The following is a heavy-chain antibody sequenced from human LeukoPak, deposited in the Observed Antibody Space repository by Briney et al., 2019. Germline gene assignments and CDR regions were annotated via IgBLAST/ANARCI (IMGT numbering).Heavy chain of an antibody. Sequence: SQSLSLTCTLSADSMSNYFCKCVRHPAGKGLLWIGLIHTRGRTNYHPSRKSRVTISVETSKNRVTLRLISVTAADTAIYYCAGRSTGVRGVNGWFDPWGRGTLVIVSS. CDR2: IHTRGRT. J-gene: IGHJ5*02. CDR1: ADSMSNYF. V-gene: IGHV4-4*07. D-gene: IGHD3-10*01. CDR3: AGRSTGVRGVNGWFDP.